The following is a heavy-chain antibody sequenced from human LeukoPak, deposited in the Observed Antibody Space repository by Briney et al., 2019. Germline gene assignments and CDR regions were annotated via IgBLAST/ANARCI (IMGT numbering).Heavy chain of an antibody. CDR1: GFTFSSYW. CDR2: INSDGSST. V-gene: IGHV3-74*01. D-gene: IGHD3-3*01. J-gene: IGHJ5*02. Sequence: PGRSLRLSCAASGFTFSSYWMHWVRQAPGKGLVWVSRINSDGSSTSYADSVKGRFTISRDNAKNTLYLQMNSLRAEDTAVYYCARVRAPVPNNWFDPWGQGTLVTVSS. CDR3: ARVRAPVPNNWFDP.